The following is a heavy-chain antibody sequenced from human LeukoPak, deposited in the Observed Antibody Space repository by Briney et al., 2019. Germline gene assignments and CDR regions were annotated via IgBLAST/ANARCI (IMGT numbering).Heavy chain of an antibody. CDR3: ARVREDYGDYGLQYRWFDP. D-gene: IGHD4-17*01. CDR1: GGTFSSYA. CDR2: IIPILAIA. J-gene: IGHJ5*02. Sequence: SVKVSCKASGGTFSSYAISWVRQAPGQGLEWMGRIIPILAIANYAQKFQGRVTITADKSTSTAYMELSSLRSEDTAVYYCARVREDYGDYGLQYRWFDPWGQGTLVTVSS. V-gene: IGHV1-69*04.